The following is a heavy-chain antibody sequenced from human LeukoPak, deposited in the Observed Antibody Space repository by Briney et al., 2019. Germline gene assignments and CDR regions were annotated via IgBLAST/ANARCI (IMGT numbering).Heavy chain of an antibody. Sequence: GGSLRLSCAASGLTFSSYAMNWVRQASGKGLEWVSGITDNGRKTYYADSVKGRFSISRDNSKNTLYLQMSDLRAEDTAVYYCAKITMSTTPNYWGQGTLVTVFS. CDR2: ITDNGRKT. CDR1: GLTFSSYA. D-gene: IGHD3-10*02. CDR3: AKITMSTTPNY. J-gene: IGHJ4*02. V-gene: IGHV3-23*01.